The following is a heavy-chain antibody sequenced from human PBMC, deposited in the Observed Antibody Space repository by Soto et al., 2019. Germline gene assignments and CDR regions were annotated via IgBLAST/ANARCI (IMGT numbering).Heavy chain of an antibody. Sequence: LRLSCAASGFTFSSYAVNWVRQAPGKGLEWVALISHDGINKYYADSVKGRFTISRDSSTNTLYLQMNSLRAADTAVYYCGRCTSTSCHLGSDYWGQGTLVTVSS. V-gene: IGHV3-30-3*01. J-gene: IGHJ4*02. CDR2: ISHDGINK. D-gene: IGHD2-2*01. CDR1: GFTFSSYA. CDR3: GRCTSTSCHLGSDY.